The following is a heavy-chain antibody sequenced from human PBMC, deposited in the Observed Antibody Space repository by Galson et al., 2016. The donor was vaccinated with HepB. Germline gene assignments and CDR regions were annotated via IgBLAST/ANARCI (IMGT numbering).Heavy chain of an antibody. CDR2: IYSKADGGTI. V-gene: IGHV3-15*01. J-gene: IGHJ5*02. D-gene: IGHD3-10*01. CDR3: TVGSYFYGSASMDP. Sequence: SLRLSCAASGFTFSSYPMDWVRQAPGKGLEWVGRIYSKADGGTIDYAAPVRGRFIITRDDSQNTLYLQMNSLRTEDTAIYYCTVGSYFYGSASMDPWGQGTLVTVSS. CDR1: GFTFSSYP.